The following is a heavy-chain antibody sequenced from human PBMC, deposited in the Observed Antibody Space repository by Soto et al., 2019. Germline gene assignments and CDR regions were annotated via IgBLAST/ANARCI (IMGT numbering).Heavy chain of an antibody. CDR2: IYSGGST. Sequence: GGSLRLSCAASGFTVSSNYMSWVRQAPGKGLEWVSVIYSGGSTYYADSVKGRFTISRDNSKNTLYLQMNSLRAEDTAVYYCARDMVVATITVYYYYMDVWGKVTTVTVSS. J-gene: IGHJ6*03. CDR1: GFTVSSNY. CDR3: ARDMVVATITVYYYYMDV. V-gene: IGHV3-66*01. D-gene: IGHD5-12*01.